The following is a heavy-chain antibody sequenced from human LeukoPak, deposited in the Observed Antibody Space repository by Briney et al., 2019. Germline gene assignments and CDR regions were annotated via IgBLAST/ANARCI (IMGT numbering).Heavy chain of an antibody. CDR3: ARAKGGGWFDP. CDR2: IYYSGST. V-gene: IGHV4-59*01. D-gene: IGHD3-16*01. CDR1: GGSISSYY. Sequence: SETLSPTCTVSGGSISSYYWSWIRQPPGKGLEWIGYIYYSGSTNYNPSLKSRVTISVDTSKNQFSLKLSSVTAADTAVYCCARAKGGGWFDPWGQGTLVTVSS. J-gene: IGHJ5*02.